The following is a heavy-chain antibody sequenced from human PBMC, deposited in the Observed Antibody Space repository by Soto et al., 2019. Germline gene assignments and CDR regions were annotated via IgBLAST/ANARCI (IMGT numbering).Heavy chain of an antibody. CDR2: INHSGST. Sequence: PSETLSLTCAVYGGSFSGYYWSRIRQPTGKGLEWIGEINHSGSTNYNPSLKSRVTISVDTSKNKFSLKLSSVTAADTAVYYCASQQTYCSGGSCYGYFDYWGQGTLVTVSS. CDR1: GGSFSGYY. CDR3: ASQQTYCSGGSCYGYFDY. V-gene: IGHV4-34*01. J-gene: IGHJ4*02. D-gene: IGHD2-15*01.